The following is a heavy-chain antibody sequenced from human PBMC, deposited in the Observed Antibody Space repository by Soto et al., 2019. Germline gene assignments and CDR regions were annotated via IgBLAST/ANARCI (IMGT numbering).Heavy chain of an antibody. J-gene: IGHJ4*01. CDR2: ISATGIST. D-gene: IGHD1-1*01. CDR1: GFTFATYT. Sequence: GGSLRLSCAASGFTFATYTMSWVRQAPGKGLEWVSAISATGISTHYADSVKGRVTISRDNSANTLSLEMSSLTAEDTAVYYCARDKDTSSWTGFDFWGHGTLVTVSS. CDR3: ARDKDTSSWTGFDF. V-gene: IGHV3-23*01.